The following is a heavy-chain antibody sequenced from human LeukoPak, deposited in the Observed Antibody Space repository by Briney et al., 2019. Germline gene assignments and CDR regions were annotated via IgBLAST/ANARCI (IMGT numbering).Heavy chain of an antibody. CDR2: IIICSGGST. D-gene: IGHD3-16*01. Sequence: PGGSLRLSCAVSGFTFSPYAMTWVRQAPGTGLEWVSAIIICSGGSTYYAESVRSRFTISRDNSKNTLYLQMNSVRAEDTAVYYCAKGGGAAHYYMDVWGKGTTVTVSS. CDR1: GFTFSPYA. V-gene: IGHV3-23*01. J-gene: IGHJ6*03. CDR3: AKGGGAAHYYMDV.